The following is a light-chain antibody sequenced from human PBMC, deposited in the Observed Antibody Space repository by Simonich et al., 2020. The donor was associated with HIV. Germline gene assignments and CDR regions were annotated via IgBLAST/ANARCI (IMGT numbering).Light chain of an antibody. Sequence: DIVMTQSPDSLAVSLGERATFNCKSSRSVLYSSNNKNYLAWYQQKPGQPPKLLIYWAATRESGVPDRFSGSGSGTDFTLTISSLQAEDVAVYYCQQYSNTMYTFGQGTKLEIK. CDR1: RSVLYSSNNKNY. V-gene: IGKV4-1*01. CDR2: WAA. J-gene: IGKJ2*01. CDR3: QQYSNTMYT.